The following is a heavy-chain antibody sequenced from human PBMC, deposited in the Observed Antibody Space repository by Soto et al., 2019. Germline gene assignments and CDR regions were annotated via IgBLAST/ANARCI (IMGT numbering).Heavy chain of an antibody. CDR2: INAGNGNT. Sequence: GASVKVSCKASGYTFTNYAMQWVRQAPGQRLEWMGWINAGNGNTKYSQKFQGRVTITRDTSASTAYMELSSLRSEDTAVYYCARGRYYYGSGSWRGMDVWGQGTTVTVSS. CDR1: GYTFTNYA. V-gene: IGHV1-3*01. D-gene: IGHD3-10*01. J-gene: IGHJ6*02. CDR3: ARGRYYYGSGSWRGMDV.